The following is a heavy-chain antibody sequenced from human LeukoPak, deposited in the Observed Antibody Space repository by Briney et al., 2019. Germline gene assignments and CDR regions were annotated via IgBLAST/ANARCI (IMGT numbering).Heavy chain of an antibody. Sequence: GASVRLSCTAAGSTVTSYTMHWVRQAPGQRLGWRGWINAGNAKTRYSQKFQGRVTITRDTSASTAYMELSSLRSEDTAVYYCARVSGWYGDNWFDPWGQGTLVTVSS. J-gene: IGHJ5*02. CDR1: GSTVTSYT. D-gene: IGHD6-19*01. CDR3: ARVSGWYGDNWFDP. CDR2: INAGNAKT. V-gene: IGHV1-3*01.